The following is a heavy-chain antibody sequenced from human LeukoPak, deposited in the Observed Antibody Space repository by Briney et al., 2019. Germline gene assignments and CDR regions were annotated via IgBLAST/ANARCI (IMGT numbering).Heavy chain of an antibody. CDR1: GGSISEVY. CDR3: VRASVESGGAFDI. CDR2: VSHSDFNKSNGDIT. J-gene: IGHJ3*02. Sequence: PSETLSLTCTVSGGSISEVYWSWIRKPPGMGLEWIGYVSHSDFNKSNGDITNYNPSLESRITTSRDTSKNQFSLKLSSMTAADTAVYYCVRASVESGGAFDIWGQGTMVTVSS. V-gene: IGHV4-59*01. D-gene: IGHD2-15*01.